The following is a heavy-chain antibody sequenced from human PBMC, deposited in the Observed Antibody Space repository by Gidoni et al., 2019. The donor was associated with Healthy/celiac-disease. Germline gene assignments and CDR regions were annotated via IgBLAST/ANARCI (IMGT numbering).Heavy chain of an antibody. Sequence: VELQESGPGPVKPSQTLSLPCTVSGGSISRGGYSWSWIRQHTGKGREWIGYSYFVRRTYYNASLKSRVTISVDTSKNQFSLKLSSVTAADTAVYYCARGDILSAVDYWGQGTLVTVSS. CDR3: ARGDILSAVDY. D-gene: IGHD3-10*01. CDR2: SYFVRRT. V-gene: IGHV4-31*03. J-gene: IGHJ4*02. CDR1: GGSISRGGYS.